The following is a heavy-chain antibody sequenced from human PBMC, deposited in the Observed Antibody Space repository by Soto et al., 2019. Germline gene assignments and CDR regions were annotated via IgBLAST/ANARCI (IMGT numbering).Heavy chain of an antibody. V-gene: IGHV4-31*03. CDR2: IYYSGST. J-gene: IGHJ4*02. CDR3: ASTRGCSSTSCYPYWV. Sequence: SETLSLTGTVSGGSISSGGYYWSGIRQHPGKGLEWIGYIYYSGSTYYNPSLKSRVTISVDTSKNQFSLKLSSVTAADTAVYYCASTRGCSSTSCYPYWVWGQGTLVTVS. D-gene: IGHD2-2*01. CDR1: GGSISSGGYY.